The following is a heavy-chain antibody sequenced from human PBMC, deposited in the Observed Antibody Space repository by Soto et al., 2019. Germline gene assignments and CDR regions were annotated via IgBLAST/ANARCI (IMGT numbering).Heavy chain of an antibody. V-gene: IGHV3-11*06. CDR3: ARGPYCSSTSCYRGWFDP. CDR2: ISSSSSYT. D-gene: IGHD2-2*01. Sequence: QVQLVESGGGLVKPGGSLRLSCAASGFTFSDYYMSWIRQAPGKGLEWVSYISSSSSYTNYADSVKGRFTISRDNAKNSLYLQMNSLRAEDTAVYYCARGPYCSSTSCYRGWFDPWGQGTLGTVSS. CDR1: GFTFSDYY. J-gene: IGHJ5*02.